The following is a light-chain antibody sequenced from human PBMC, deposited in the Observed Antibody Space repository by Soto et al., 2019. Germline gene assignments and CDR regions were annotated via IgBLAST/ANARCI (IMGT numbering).Light chain of an antibody. V-gene: IGKV1-5*01. J-gene: IGKJ1*01. CDR3: QQYDSYST. Sequence: DMQMTQSPSTLSASVGDRVTITCRASQSISTSLAWYQQKPGRAPKLLIHDASSLESGVPSRFSGSGSGAEFTLTISRLQPDDFATYYCQQYDSYSTFRQGTKVDIX. CDR2: DAS. CDR1: QSISTS.